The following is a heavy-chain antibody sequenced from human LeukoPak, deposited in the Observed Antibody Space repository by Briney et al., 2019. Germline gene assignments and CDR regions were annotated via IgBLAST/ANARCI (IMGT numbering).Heavy chain of an antibody. V-gene: IGHV1-2*02. D-gene: IGHD2-2*01. J-gene: IGHJ6*03. CDR2: INPKNGGS. Sequence: ASVKVSCKASGYTFTGYYMHWVRQAPGQGLEWVGWINPKNGGSNYAQKFQGRVTMTRDRSISTAYMELSRLTSDDTAVYYCARDRPPVVPAARSYYYYMDVWGKGTTVTISS. CDR3: ARDRPPVVPAARSYYYYMDV. CDR1: GYTFTGYY.